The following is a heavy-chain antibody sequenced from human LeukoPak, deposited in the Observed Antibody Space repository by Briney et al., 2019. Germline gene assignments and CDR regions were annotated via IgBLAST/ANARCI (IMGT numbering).Heavy chain of an antibody. J-gene: IGHJ4*02. Sequence: SGGSLRLSCAASGFTFSNAWMSWVRQAPGKGLEWVSVIYSGGSIYYADSVKGRFTISRDKSKSTLYLQMNSLRAEDTAVYYCARRPLFCSGGSCSIDYWAQGPLVTVSS. V-gene: IGHV3-66*04. D-gene: IGHD2-15*01. CDR2: IYSGGSI. CDR3: ARRPLFCSGGSCSIDY. CDR1: GFTFSNAW.